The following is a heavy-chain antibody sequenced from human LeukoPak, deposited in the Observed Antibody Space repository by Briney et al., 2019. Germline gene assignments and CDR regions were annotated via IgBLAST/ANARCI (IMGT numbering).Heavy chain of an antibody. CDR1: GNSISNYA. D-gene: IGHD3-16*01. J-gene: IGHJ6*02. CDR2: IIPIFGTA. CDR3: TTRACHAGGCSSSFYYYYGLHF. Sequence: RASLKVSCKASGNSISNYAVSWVRQAPGQGFEWMGGIIPIFGTADYAQKFQGRVTITADQSTSTTYMALSSLKSEDTATYYCTTRACHAGGCSSSFYYYYGLHFWGQGTTVSVSS. V-gene: IGHV1-69*13.